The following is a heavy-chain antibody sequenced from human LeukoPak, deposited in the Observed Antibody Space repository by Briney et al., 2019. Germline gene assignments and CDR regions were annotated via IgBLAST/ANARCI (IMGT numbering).Heavy chain of an antibody. Sequence: GGSLRLSCAASGSTFSSYTMNWVRQAPGKGLEWVSSISSGSTYIYYADSMKGRFTISRDNAKNSLYLQMNSLRAEDTAVFYCARAEYYYDSSGYYPRYYNYYYMDVWGKGTTVTVSS. CDR2: ISSGSTYI. J-gene: IGHJ6*03. CDR3: ARAEYYYDSSGYYPRYYNYYYMDV. CDR1: GSTFSSYT. V-gene: IGHV3-21*01. D-gene: IGHD3-22*01.